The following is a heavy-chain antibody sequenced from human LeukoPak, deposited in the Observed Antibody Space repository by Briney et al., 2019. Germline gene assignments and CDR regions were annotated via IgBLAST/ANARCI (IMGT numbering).Heavy chain of an antibody. V-gene: IGHV3-23*01. CDR1: GFTFSLYA. CDR3: AKDQRGYDKPIDY. Sequence: GGSLRLSCAASGFTFSLYAMSWVRQAPGKGLEWVSAISGSGGYTDYADSVKGRFTISRDNSKNTLYVQMNSLRAEDTAVYYCAKDQRGYDKPIDYWGQGTLVTVSS. D-gene: IGHD5-12*01. J-gene: IGHJ4*02. CDR2: ISGSGGYT.